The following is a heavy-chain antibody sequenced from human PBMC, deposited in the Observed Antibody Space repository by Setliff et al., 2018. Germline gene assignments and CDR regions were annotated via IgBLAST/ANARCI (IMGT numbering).Heavy chain of an antibody. Sequence: GGSLRLSCAASGFTFSNYEMNWVRQAPGKGLEWVSYISYSGSTMYYADSVKGRFTISRDNDKNSMYLQMNSLRAEDTAVYYCARGNSGGDYWGQGTLVTVSS. CDR2: ISYSGSTM. V-gene: IGHV3-48*03. D-gene: IGHD6-25*01. CDR1: GFTFSNYE. J-gene: IGHJ4*02. CDR3: ARGNSGGDY.